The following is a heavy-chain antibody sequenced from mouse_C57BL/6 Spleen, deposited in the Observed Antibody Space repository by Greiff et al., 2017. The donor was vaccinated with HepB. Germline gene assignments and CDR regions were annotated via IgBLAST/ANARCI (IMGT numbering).Heavy chain of an antibody. CDR1: GFTFSDYG. CDR2: ISSGSSTI. V-gene: IGHV5-17*01. D-gene: IGHD1-1*01. CDR3: AREYYGSSHYWYFDV. Sequence: DVQLVESGGGLVKPGGSLKLSCAASGFTFSDYGMHWVRQAPEKGLEWVAYISSGSSTIYYADTVKGRFTISRDNAKNTLFLQMTSLRSEDTAMYYCAREYYGSSHYWYFDVWGTGTTVTVSS. J-gene: IGHJ1*03.